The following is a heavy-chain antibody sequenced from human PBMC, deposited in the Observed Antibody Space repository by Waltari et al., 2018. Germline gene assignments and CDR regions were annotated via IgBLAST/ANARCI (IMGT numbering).Heavy chain of an antibody. CDR3: ARAVYTFDSRWHYDL. D-gene: IGHD2-2*02. V-gene: IGHV4-59*13. CDR2: IYVNGAT. J-gene: IGHJ2*01. CDR1: GGSMKTYY. Sequence: QVHLQESGPGLVKPSETLSLTCTVSGGSMKTYYWTWLRQSPGKGLEWIGYIYVNGATNYNPSLQSRVTISLDTSKNQFSLRLRSVTAADTAIYFCARAVYTFDSRWHYDLWGRGTLVTVSS.